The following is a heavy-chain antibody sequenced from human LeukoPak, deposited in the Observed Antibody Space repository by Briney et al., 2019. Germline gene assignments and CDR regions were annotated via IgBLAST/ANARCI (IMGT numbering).Heavy chain of an antibody. CDR2: IYYSGST. V-gene: IGHV4-59*01. CDR1: GGSFSSYY. CDR3: TRGSIAYYYMDV. D-gene: IGHD3-22*01. J-gene: IGHJ6*03. Sequence: SETLSLTCTVSGGSFSSYYWSWVRQPPGKGLEWIGNIYYSGSTNYNPSLKSRVTTSVDTSKNQFSLKLSSVTAADTAVYYCTRGSIAYYYMDVWGNGTTVTISS.